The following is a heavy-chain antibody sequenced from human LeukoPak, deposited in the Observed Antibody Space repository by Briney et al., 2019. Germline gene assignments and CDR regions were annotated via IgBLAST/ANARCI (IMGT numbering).Heavy chain of an antibody. CDR3: ARLYGTYPGWFDP. D-gene: IGHD4-17*01. Sequence: GGSLRLSCAASGFTFSSYGMHWVRQAPGKGLEWVAVIWYDGSNKYYADSVKGLFTISRDNSKNTLYLQMNSLRAEDTAVYYCARLYGTYPGWFDPWGQGTLVTVSS. CDR2: IWYDGSNK. J-gene: IGHJ5*02. V-gene: IGHV3-33*01. CDR1: GFTFSSYG.